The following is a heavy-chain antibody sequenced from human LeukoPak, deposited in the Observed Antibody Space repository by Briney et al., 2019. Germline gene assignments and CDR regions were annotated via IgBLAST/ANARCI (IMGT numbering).Heavy chain of an antibody. V-gene: IGHV3-7*03. J-gene: IGHJ3*02. CDR1: GFTFNTYW. CDR3: AKDPTYHSDAFDI. Sequence: GGSLRLSCAASGFTFNTYWMSWVREAPGKGLEWVANIKEDESEKYYVDSVKGRFTISRDNSKNTLYLQMNSLRAEDTAVYYCAKDPTYHSDAFDIWGQGTMVTVSS. D-gene: IGHD2-2*01. CDR2: IKEDESEK.